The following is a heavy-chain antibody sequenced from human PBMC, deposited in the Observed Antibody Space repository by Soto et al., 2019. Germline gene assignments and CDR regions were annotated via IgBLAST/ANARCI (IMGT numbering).Heavy chain of an antibody. CDR2: IDSDETIT. D-gene: IGHD6-13*01. CDR1: GFTFRSYG. V-gene: IGHV3-74*01. J-gene: IGHJ5*02. CDR3: VRGYGSSYIDNWFDP. Sequence: PGGSQRLSCAASGFTFRSYGMHWVRQAPGKGLVWVSHIDSDETITRYADSVKGRFTISRDNAKNTLYLQMNSLRAEDTAVYYCVRGYGSSYIDNWFDPWGQGTLVTVSS.